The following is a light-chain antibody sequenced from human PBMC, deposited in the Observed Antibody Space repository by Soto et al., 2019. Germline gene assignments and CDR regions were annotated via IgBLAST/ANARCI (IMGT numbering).Light chain of an antibody. CDR1: HSVGSS. V-gene: IGKV3-11*01. CDR3: QHRSNWPNT. Sequence: DIVLTQSPATLSLSPGERATLSCRASHSVGSSLAWYQQKAGQAPRLLIYDAFIRATGIPARLSGSGFGTEFTLTIGSLEPEDFAVYYCQHRSNWPNTFGQGTKVEIK. J-gene: IGKJ2*01. CDR2: DAF.